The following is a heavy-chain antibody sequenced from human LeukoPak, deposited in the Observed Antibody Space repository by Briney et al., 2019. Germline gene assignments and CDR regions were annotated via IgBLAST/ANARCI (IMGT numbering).Heavy chain of an antibody. V-gene: IGHV4-4*07. CDR2: VYASGST. CDR3: ARDGAATFSDY. Sequence: SETLSLTCIVSGGSISSHYWSWTRQSAGMGLVYIGRVYASGSTDYSPSVQSRVTISVDTSKNQFSLKLASVTAADTAIYYCARDGAATFSDYWGQGTLVTVSS. D-gene: IGHD1-26*01. J-gene: IGHJ4*02. CDR1: GGSISSHY.